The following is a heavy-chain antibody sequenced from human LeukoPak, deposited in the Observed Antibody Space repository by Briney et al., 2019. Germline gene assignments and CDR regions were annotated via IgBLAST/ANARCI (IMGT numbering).Heavy chain of an antibody. Sequence: PSETLSLTCAVYGGSFSGYYWSWIRQPSGKGLEWIGEINHSGSTNYNPSLKSRVTISVDTSKNQFSLKLSSVTAADTAVYYCARGRGILQIFDYWGQGTLVTVSS. CDR1: GGSFSGYY. J-gene: IGHJ4*02. D-gene: IGHD3-9*01. V-gene: IGHV4-34*01. CDR2: INHSGST. CDR3: ARGRGILQIFDY.